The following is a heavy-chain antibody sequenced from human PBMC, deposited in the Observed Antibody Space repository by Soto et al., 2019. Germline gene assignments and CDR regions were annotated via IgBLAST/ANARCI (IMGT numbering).Heavy chain of an antibody. V-gene: IGHV1-46*01. J-gene: IGHJ6*02. D-gene: IGHD4-17*01. CDR2: INPSGGST. CDR1: GYTFTSYY. CDR3: ARAGDTKVTIDYYYGMDV. Sequence: ASVKVSCKASGYTFTSYYMHWVRQAPGQGLEWMGIINPSGGSTSYAQKFQGRVTMTRDTSTSTVYMELSSLRSEDTAVYYCARAGDTKVTIDYYYGMDVWGQGTTVTVSS.